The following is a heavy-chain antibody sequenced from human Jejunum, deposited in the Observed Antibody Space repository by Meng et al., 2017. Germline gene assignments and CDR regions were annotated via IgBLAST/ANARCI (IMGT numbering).Heavy chain of an antibody. CDR3: TRGTDRAKSGDY. J-gene: IGHJ4*02. V-gene: IGHV4-34*01. D-gene: IGHD1-14*01. CDR2: IHPSGST. CDR1: GGSSSGFY. Sequence: QVQPPQGGAGLLKPSETLSLTCAVYGGSSSGFYLSWIRQPPGKGLEWIGEIHPSGSTDYNPSLKSRLTISLDTSKNQFSLSLNSATAADTGIYYCTRGTDRAKSGDYWGQGTLVTVSS.